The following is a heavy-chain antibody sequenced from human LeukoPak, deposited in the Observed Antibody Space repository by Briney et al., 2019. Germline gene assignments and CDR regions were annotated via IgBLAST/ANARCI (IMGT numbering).Heavy chain of an antibody. CDR3: AKAQGIAVAMNYYYYYGMDV. Sequence: HAGGSLRLSCAASGLTFSSYAMSWVRQAPGKGLEWVSGISGNDGRTYYADSVKGRFTISRDNSKSTLYLQMISLRAEDTAVYYCAKAQGIAVAMNYYYYYGMDVWGQGTTVTVSS. CDR1: GLTFSSYA. D-gene: IGHD6-19*01. CDR2: ISGNDGRT. V-gene: IGHV3-23*01. J-gene: IGHJ6*02.